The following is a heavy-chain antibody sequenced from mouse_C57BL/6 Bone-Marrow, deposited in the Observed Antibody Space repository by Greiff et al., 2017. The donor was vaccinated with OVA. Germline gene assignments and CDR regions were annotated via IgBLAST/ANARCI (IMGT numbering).Heavy chain of an antibody. CDR3: ARSYSAWFAY. V-gene: IGHV1-42*01. J-gene: IGHJ3*01. CDR2: INPSTGGT. CDR1: GYSFTGYY. D-gene: IGHD2-10*01. Sequence: EVQLHQSGPELVKPGASVKISCKASGYSFTGYYMNWVKQSPEKSLEWIGEINPSTGGTTYNQKFKAKATLTVDKSSSTAYMQLKSLTSEDSAVYYCARSYSAWFAYWGQGTLVTVSA.